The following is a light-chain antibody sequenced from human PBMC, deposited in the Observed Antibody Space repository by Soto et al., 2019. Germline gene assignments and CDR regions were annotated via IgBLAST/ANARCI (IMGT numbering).Light chain of an antibody. Sequence: QSALTQPRSVSGSPGQSVTISCTGTSGDVDDYNYVSWFQQHPGKAPKLMIYDVSERPSGVPDRFSGSKSGNTASLTISGLQAEDEADYYCCSYGGTFYVFGTGTKLTVL. CDR2: DVS. J-gene: IGLJ1*01. V-gene: IGLV2-11*01. CDR3: CSYGGTFYV. CDR1: SGDVDDYNY.